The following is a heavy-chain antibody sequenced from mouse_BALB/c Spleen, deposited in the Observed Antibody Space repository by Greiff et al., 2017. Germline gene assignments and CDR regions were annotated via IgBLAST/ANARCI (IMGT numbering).Heavy chain of an antibody. CDR1: GFNIKDTY. J-gene: IGHJ2*01. Sequence: VQLQQSGAELVKPGASVKLSCTASGFNIKDTYMHWVKQRPEQGLEWIGRIDPANGNTKYDPKFQGKATITADTSSNTAYLQLSSLTSEDTAVYYCASERWLRRSYFDYWGQGTTLTVSS. CDR3: ASERWLRRSYFDY. CDR2: IDPANGNT. V-gene: IGHV14-3*02. D-gene: IGHD2-2*01.